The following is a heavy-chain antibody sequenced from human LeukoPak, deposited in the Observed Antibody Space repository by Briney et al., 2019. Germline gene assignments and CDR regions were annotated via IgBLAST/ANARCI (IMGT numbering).Heavy chain of an antibody. CDR2: INPNSGGT. J-gene: IGHJ4*02. Sequence: GASVKVSCKASGYTFTGYYMHWVRQAPGQGLEWMGWINPNSGGTNYAQKFQGRVTMTRDASISTAYMELSRLRSDDTAVYYCARDVGEWFGESSAGYWGQGTLVTVSS. V-gene: IGHV1-2*02. D-gene: IGHD3-10*01. CDR1: GYTFTGYY. CDR3: ARDVGEWFGESSAGY.